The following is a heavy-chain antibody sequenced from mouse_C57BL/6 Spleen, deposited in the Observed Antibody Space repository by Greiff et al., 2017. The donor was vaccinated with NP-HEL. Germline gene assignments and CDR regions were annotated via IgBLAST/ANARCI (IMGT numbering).Heavy chain of an antibody. Sequence: QVQLQQPGAELVKPGASVKLSCKASGYTFTSYWMHWVKQRPGRGLEWIGRFDPTSGGTKYNEKFTSKATLTVDKPSSTAYMQRSSLTSEDSAVYYGAKGGVYYAMDYWGQGTSVTVSS. CDR3: AKGGVYYAMDY. CDR1: GYTFTSYW. V-gene: IGHV1-72*01. CDR2: FDPTSGGT. J-gene: IGHJ4*01.